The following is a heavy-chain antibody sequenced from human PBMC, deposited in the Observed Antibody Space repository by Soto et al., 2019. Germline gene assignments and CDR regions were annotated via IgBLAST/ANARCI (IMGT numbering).Heavy chain of an antibody. CDR3: ARDWLYYYGSGSYGNHYGMDV. CDR2: IIPIFGTA. Sequence: GASVKVSCKASGGTFSSYAISWVRQAPGQGLEWMGGIIPIFGTANYAQKFQGRVTITADESTSTAYMELSSLRSEDTAVHYCARDWLYYYGSGSYGNHYGMDVWGQGTTVTVSS. J-gene: IGHJ6*02. CDR1: GGTFSSYA. D-gene: IGHD3-10*01. V-gene: IGHV1-69*13.